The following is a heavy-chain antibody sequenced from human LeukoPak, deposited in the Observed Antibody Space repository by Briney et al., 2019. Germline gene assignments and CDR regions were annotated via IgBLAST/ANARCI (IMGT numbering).Heavy chain of an antibody. D-gene: IGHD3-22*01. V-gene: IGHV4-61*02. CDR1: GGSISSGSYY. CDR3: ARDKRYYDSSGYLGVSGYFDY. CDR2: IYTSGST. Sequence: SQTLSLTCTVSGGSISSGSYYWSWIRQPAGKGLEWIGRIYTSGSTNYNPSLKSRVTISVDTSENQFSLKLSSVTAADTAVYYCARDKRYYDSSGYLGVSGYFDYWGQGTLVTVSS. J-gene: IGHJ4*02.